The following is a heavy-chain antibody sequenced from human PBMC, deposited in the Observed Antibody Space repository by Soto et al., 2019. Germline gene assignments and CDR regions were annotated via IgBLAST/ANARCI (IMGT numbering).Heavy chain of an antibody. CDR2: IYYSGST. Sequence: SETLSLTCTVSGGSISSGGYYWSWIRQHPGKGMEWIGYIYYSGSTYYNPSLKSRVTISVDTSKNQFSLKLSSVTAADTALYYCASDSYGSLGLDYWGQGTLVTVSS. D-gene: IGHD5-18*01. V-gene: IGHV4-31*03. CDR3: ASDSYGSLGLDY. CDR1: GGSISSGGYY. J-gene: IGHJ4*02.